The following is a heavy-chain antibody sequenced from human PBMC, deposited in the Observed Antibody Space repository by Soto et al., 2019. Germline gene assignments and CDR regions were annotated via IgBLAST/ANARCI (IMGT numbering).Heavy chain of an antibody. D-gene: IGHD3-10*01. CDR2: IWYDGSNK. Sequence: GGSLRLSCAASGFTFSSYGMHWVRQAPGKGLEWVAVIWYDGSNKYYADSVKGRFTISRDNSKNTLYLQMNSLRAEDTAVYYCARDPAVLEDYYGSGSHRGMDVWGQGTTVTVSS. CDR1: GFTFSSYG. J-gene: IGHJ6*02. CDR3: ARDPAVLEDYYGSGSHRGMDV. V-gene: IGHV3-33*01.